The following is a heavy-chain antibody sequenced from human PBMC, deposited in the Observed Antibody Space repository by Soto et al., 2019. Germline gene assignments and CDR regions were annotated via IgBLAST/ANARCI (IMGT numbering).Heavy chain of an antibody. D-gene: IGHD2-15*01. CDR2: IYPGDSDT. Sequence: GESLKISCKGSGYSFTNYWIGWVRQKPGKGLEWMAIIYPGDSDTRYSPSFQGQVTISADKSISTVYLQWSSLKASDTAMYYCAKYPSAPAYSLDYWGQGTLVTVS. CDR3: AKYPSAPAYSLDY. J-gene: IGHJ4*02. CDR1: GYSFTNYW. V-gene: IGHV5-51*01.